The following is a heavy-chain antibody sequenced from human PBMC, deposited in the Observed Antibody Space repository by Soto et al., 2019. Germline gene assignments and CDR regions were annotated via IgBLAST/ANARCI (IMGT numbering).Heavy chain of an antibody. CDR2: FDSGSNT. V-gene: IGHV3-53*01. D-gene: IGHD6-19*01. CDR3: ARGRGWCDY. CDR1: GFTVTGSY. Sequence: EVQLVQSGGGLIQPGGSLRLSCAASGFTVTGSYMSWVRQAPGKGLEWVSSFDSGSNTYYADSVKGRVTISRDNSKNTPHLQMNSRRVEDTAIDYCARGRGWCDYWGQGSLVTVSS. J-gene: IGHJ4*02.